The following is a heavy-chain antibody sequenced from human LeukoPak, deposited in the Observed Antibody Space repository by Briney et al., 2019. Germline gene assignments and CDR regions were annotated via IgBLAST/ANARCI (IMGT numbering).Heavy chain of an antibody. D-gene: IGHD3-10*01. CDR1: GDSFTGHY. CDR2: INPKSGGT. J-gene: IGHJ3*02. V-gene: IGHV1-2*02. Sequence: GASVKVSCKASGDSFTGHYMHWVRQAPGQGLEWMGWINPKSGGTNYAQKFQGRVTMTRDTSISTAYMDMSSLRSDDTAVYYCARNLWFGESSDAFDMWGQGTMVTVSS. CDR3: ARNLWFGESSDAFDM.